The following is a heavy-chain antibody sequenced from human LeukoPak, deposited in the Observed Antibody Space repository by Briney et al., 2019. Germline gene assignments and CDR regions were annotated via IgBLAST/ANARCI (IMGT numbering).Heavy chain of an antibody. CDR3: ARDGMGGIKAFDM. V-gene: IGHV3-7*05. J-gene: IGHJ3*02. D-gene: IGHD3-10*01. Sequence: LTGRSLRLSCAASGFTSSRFWMSWARQAPGKGLDWVANIKHDGSKKYYVDSTKGRFTISRDNAKNSVYLQMNSLTAEDTAVYYCARDGMGGIKAFDMWGQGTMVTVSS. CDR2: IKHDGSKK. CDR1: GFTSSRFW.